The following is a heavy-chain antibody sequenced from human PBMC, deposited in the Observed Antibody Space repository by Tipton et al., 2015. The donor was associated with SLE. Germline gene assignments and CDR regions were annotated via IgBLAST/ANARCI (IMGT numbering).Heavy chain of an antibody. CDR2: INWNSGKI. CDR1: GFTFDDHT. V-gene: IGHV3-9*01. CDR3: IKVPTPIFGVFKDDDVSEL. D-gene: IGHD3-3*01. J-gene: IGHJ3*01. Sequence: SLRLSCVASGFTFDDHTIQWVRQAPGKGLEWVSGINWNSGKIGYADSVEGRFTISRDSAKNSVDLQMNSLRSEYTALYYCIKVPTPIFGVFKDDDVSELWGQGTMVTVSS.